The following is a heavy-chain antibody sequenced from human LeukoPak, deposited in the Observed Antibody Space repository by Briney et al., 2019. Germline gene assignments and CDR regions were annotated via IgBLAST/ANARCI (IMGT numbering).Heavy chain of an antibody. J-gene: IGHJ6*02. CDR1: GFTFSSYG. D-gene: IGHD3-22*01. Sequence: PGGSLRLSCAASGFTFSSYGMHWIRQAPGKGLEWVAVISYDGSNKYYADSVKGRFTISRDNSKNTLYLQMNSLRAEDTAVYYCAKDLLYYDSSGSMDVWGQGTTVTVSS. CDR2: ISYDGSNK. V-gene: IGHV3-30*18. CDR3: AKDLLYYDSSGSMDV.